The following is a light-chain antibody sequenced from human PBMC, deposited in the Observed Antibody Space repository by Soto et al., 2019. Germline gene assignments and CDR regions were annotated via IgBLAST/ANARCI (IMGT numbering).Light chain of an antibody. CDR1: SSNIGAGQD. V-gene: IGLV1-40*03. CDR2: DSN. Sequence: QSALTQPPSVSGAPGQRVTISCTGTSSNIGAGQDVHWYRQLPGAAPKFLISDSNNRASGVPDRFSVSKSGASASLAITGLRAEDEGDYYCQSYDNTLSARYVFGTGTKVTVL. CDR3: QSYDNTLSARYV. J-gene: IGLJ1*01.